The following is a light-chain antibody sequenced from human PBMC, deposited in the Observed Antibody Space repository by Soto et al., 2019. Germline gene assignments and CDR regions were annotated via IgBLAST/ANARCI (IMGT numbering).Light chain of an antibody. J-gene: IGLJ1*01. V-gene: IGLV2-14*03. CDR1: SSDIGHYDY. Sequence: LTQPASGSGAPGQASSITYTGTSSDIGHYDYVSWYQQHPGKAPKLMIYHVTYRPSGVSNRYSGSKSGNSASLTISGLQADDEADYYCAAWDDSLNGYVFRPGSKVIV. CDR2: HVT. CDR3: AAWDDSLNGYV.